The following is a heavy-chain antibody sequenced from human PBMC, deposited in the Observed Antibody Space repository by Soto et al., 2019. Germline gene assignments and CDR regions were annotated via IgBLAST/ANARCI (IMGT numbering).Heavy chain of an antibody. CDR3: ARELDFWSGYFMDV. J-gene: IGHJ6*03. V-gene: IGHV1-2*04. Sequence: ASVKVSCKASGYTFTGYYMHWVRQAPGQGLEWMGWINPNSGGTNYAQKFQGWVTMTRDTSISTAYMELSRLRSDDTAVYYCARELDFWSGYFMDVWGKGTTVTVSS. CDR1: GYTFTGYY. D-gene: IGHD3-3*01. CDR2: INPNSGGT.